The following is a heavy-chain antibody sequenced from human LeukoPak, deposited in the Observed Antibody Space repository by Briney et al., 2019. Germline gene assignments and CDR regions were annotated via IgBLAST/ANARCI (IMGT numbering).Heavy chain of an antibody. Sequence: SETLSLTCTVSGGSISSSSYYWGWIRQPPGKGLEWIGSIYYSGSTYYNPSLKSRVTMTRDTSTSTVYMELSSLRSEDTAVYYCARDSRTTENTAYYYMDVWGKGTTVTVSS. CDR3: ARDSRTTENTAYYYMDV. D-gene: IGHD4-11*01. CDR1: GGSISSSSYY. CDR2: IYYSGST. J-gene: IGHJ6*03. V-gene: IGHV4-39*02.